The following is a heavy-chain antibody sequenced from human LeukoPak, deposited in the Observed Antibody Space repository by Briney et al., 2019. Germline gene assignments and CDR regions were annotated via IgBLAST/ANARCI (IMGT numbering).Heavy chain of an antibody. D-gene: IGHD6-19*01. V-gene: IGHV3-7*03. Sequence: GGSLRLSCAASGFTFSSYWMSWVRQAPGKELEWVANIKQDESEKYYVDSVKGRFTISRDNAKNSLYLQMNSLRAEDTAVYYCARETGYSSGWYNYWGQGTLVTVSS. J-gene: IGHJ4*02. CDR1: GFTFSSYW. CDR2: IKQDESEK. CDR3: ARETGYSSGWYNY.